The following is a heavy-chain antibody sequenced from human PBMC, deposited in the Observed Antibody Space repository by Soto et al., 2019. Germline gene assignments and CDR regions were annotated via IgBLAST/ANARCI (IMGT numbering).Heavy chain of an antibody. J-gene: IGHJ4*02. CDR1: GYTFTSYY. D-gene: IGHD2-15*01. Sequence: GASVKVSCKASGYTFTSYYMHWVRQAPGQGLEWMGIINPSGGSTSYAQKFQGRVTMTRDTSTSTVYMELSSLRSEDTAVYYCARDPGVVVVATHFHYWGQGPLVTVSS. V-gene: IGHV1-46*03. CDR2: INPSGGST. CDR3: ARDPGVVVVATHFHY.